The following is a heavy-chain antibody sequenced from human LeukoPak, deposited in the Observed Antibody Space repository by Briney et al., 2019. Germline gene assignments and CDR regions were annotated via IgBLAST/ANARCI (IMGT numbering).Heavy chain of an antibody. D-gene: IGHD3-10*01. CDR3: ARSGYYGSGSYYY. CDR1: GGSISSGGYY. V-gene: IGHV4-31*03. Sequence: SETLSLTCTVSGGSISSGGYYWSWIRQHPGKGLEWIGYIYYSGSTYYNPSLKSRVTISVDTSKNQFSLKLSSVTAADTAVYYCARSGYYGSGSYYYWGQGTLVTVSS. CDR2: IYYSGST. J-gene: IGHJ4*02.